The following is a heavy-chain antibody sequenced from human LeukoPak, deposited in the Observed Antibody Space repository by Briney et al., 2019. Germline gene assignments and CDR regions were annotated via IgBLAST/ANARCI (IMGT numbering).Heavy chain of an antibody. V-gene: IGHV1-8*01. J-gene: IGHJ6*03. CDR2: MNPNSGNT. CDR3: ARVSAYHYNYYMDV. Sequence: ASVKVSCKASGYTFTSYDINWVRQATGQGLEWMGWMNPNSGNTGYAQKFQGRVTVTRNTSISTAYMEPSSLRSEDTAVYYCARVSAYHYNYYMDVWGKGTTVTISS. D-gene: IGHD3-10*01. CDR1: GYTFTSYD.